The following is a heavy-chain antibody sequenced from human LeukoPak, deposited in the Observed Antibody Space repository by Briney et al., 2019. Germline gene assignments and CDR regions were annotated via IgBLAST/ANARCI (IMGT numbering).Heavy chain of an antibody. CDR1: GFTFNSYA. CDR2: VSASGDST. Sequence: GGSLRLSCAASGFTFNSYAMSWVRQAPGKGLEWVSAVSASGDSTYYADSVRGRFTVSRDNSKSTVSLLMNSLRGEDTAVYHCAKDLYYFGSGSYGAFDIWGHGTMVTVSS. CDR3: AKDLYYFGSGSYGAFDI. J-gene: IGHJ3*02. D-gene: IGHD3-10*01. V-gene: IGHV3-23*01.